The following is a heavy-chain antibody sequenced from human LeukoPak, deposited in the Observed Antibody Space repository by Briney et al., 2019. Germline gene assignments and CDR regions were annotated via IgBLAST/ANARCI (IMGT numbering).Heavy chain of an antibody. Sequence: SGGSLRLSCAASGFIFSSYWMSWVRQTPGKGLEWVANIKQDGIEKYYVDSVKGRFTISRDNAKNSLYLQRNSLRAEDTAVYYCARIVPAACFDYWGQGTLVTVSS. J-gene: IGHJ4*02. CDR1: GFIFSSYW. CDR3: ARIVPAACFDY. D-gene: IGHD2-2*01. CDR2: IKQDGIEK. V-gene: IGHV3-7*01.